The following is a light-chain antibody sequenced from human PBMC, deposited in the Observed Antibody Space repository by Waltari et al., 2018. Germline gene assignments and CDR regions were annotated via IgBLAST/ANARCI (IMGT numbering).Light chain of an antibody. CDR2: YAS. CDR1: NIGSKN. CDR3: QVWESYGDHLVV. Sequence: SYVLTQPPSVSVAPGKTARITCGGSNIGSKNVNWYQQKPGQAPVLVIYYASDRPSGIPERFSGSNSGNTATLTISRVEAGDEADYYCQVWESYGDHLVVFGGGTNLTVV. J-gene: IGLJ2*01. V-gene: IGLV3-21*01.